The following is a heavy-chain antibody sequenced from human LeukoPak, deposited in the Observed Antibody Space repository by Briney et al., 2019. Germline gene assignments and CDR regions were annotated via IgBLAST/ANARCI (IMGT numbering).Heavy chain of an antibody. CDR1: GDSVSSNSAA. J-gene: IGHJ6*02. CDR2: TYYRSKWYN. CDR3: ARDIAVAGDVIYYGMDV. V-gene: IGHV6-1*01. Sequence: SPTLSLTCAISGDSVSSNSAAWNWLRQSPSRGLEWLGRTYYRSKWYNDYAVSVKSRITINPDTSKNQFSLQLNSVTPEDTAVYYCARDIAVAGDVIYYGMDVWGQGTTVTVSS. D-gene: IGHD6-19*01.